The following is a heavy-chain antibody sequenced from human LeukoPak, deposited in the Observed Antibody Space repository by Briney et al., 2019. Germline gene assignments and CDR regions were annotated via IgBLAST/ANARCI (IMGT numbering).Heavy chain of an antibody. V-gene: IGHV5-51*01. D-gene: IGHD6-19*01. J-gene: IGHJ4*02. CDR1: GNSFTSYW. CDR2: IYPGDSDT. CDR3: ARKDRTLAVAGNLGFDY. Sequence: GESLKISCKGSGNSFTSYWMGWVSQMPGKGLEWKGIIYPGDSDTRYSPSFQGQVTISADKSISTAYLQWSSLKASDTAMYYCARKDRTLAVAGNLGFDYWGQGTLVTVSS.